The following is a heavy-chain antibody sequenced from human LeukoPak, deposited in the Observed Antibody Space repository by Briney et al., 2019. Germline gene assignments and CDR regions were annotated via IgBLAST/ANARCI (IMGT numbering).Heavy chain of an antibody. D-gene: IGHD1-26*01. J-gene: IGHJ4*02. CDR1: GGSISSYY. CDR2: IYYSGST. Sequence: KPSETLSLTCTVSGGSISSYYWSWIRQPPGKGLEWIGYIYYSGSTNYNPSLKSRVTISVDTSKNQFSLKLSSVTAADTAVYYCASVRRGSYYELGYWGQGTLVTVSS. CDR3: ASVRRGSYYELGY. V-gene: IGHV4-59*08.